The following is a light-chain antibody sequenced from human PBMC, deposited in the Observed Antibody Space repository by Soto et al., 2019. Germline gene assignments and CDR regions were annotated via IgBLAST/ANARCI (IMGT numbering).Light chain of an antibody. Sequence: EIVLTQSPGTLSLSPGERATLSCRARQCVISNYLAWYQQRPGQAPRLLIYGVSSRATGIPDRFSGSGSGTDFTLTITRLEPEDFAVYYCQHYNNWPPITFGQGTRLEIK. CDR1: QCVISNY. J-gene: IGKJ5*01. CDR2: GVS. V-gene: IGKV3-20*01. CDR3: QHYNNWPPIT.